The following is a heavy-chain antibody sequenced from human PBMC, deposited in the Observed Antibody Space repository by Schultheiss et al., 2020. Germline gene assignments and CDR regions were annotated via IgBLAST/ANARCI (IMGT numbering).Heavy chain of an antibody. CDR1: GGSFSSYY. CDR2: IYYSGST. Sequence: SQTLSLTCTVSGGSFSSYYWSWIRQPPGKGLEWIGYIYYSGSTNYNPSLKSRVTISVDTSKNQFSLKLSSVTAADTAVYYCARGEGCSGGSCYPAYWGQGTLVTVSS. D-gene: IGHD2-15*01. J-gene: IGHJ4*02. V-gene: IGHV4-59*01. CDR3: ARGEGCSGGSCYPAY.